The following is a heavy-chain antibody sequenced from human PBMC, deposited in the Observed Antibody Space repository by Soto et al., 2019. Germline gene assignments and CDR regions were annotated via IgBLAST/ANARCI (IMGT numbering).Heavy chain of an antibody. J-gene: IGHJ6*03. CDR1: GFTFGSYA. D-gene: IGHD2-2*01. V-gene: IGHV3-23*01. CDR3: AKALRPSLIFFYYMDA. Sequence: EVQLLESGGGLVQPGGSLRLSCVVSGFTFGSYAMSWVRQAPEKGPEWVAILGGNGFTTYYADSVKGRFTISGDKSKSTLFLQMNSLRADDTGVYYCAKALRPSLIFFYYMDAWGRGTSVTVSS. CDR2: LGGNGFTT.